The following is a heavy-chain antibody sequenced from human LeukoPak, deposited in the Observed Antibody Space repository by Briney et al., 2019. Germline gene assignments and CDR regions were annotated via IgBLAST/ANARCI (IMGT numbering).Heavy chain of an antibody. CDR2: IKQDGSEK. CDR1: GFTFSSYW. J-gene: IGHJ4*02. Sequence: GGSLRLSCAASGFTFSSYWMSWVRQAPGKGLEWVANIKQDGSEKYYVDSVKGRFTISRDNAKNSLYLQMNSLRAEDTAAYYCARVINYYYDSSAFDYWGQGTLVTVSS. D-gene: IGHD3-22*01. CDR3: ARVINYYYDSSAFDY. V-gene: IGHV3-7*01.